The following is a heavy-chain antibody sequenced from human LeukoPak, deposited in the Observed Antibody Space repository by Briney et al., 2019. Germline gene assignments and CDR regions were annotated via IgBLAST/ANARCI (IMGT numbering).Heavy chain of an antibody. CDR1: GFTFSSYW. CDR2: INQDGSEK. Sequence: SGGSLRLSCAASGFTFSSYWMTWVRQAPGKGLEWVANINQDGSEKYYVDSVKGRFTISRDDAKNSLYLQMNSLRAEDTAVYYCARSSSGYYYTLIDYWGRGTLVTVSS. V-gene: IGHV3-7*01. J-gene: IGHJ4*02. CDR3: ARSSSGYYYTLIDY. D-gene: IGHD3-22*01.